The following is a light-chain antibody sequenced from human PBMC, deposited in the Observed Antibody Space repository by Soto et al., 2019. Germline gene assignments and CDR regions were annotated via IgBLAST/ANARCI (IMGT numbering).Light chain of an antibody. V-gene: IGLV2-14*01. CDR2: DVS. Sequence: QSVLTQPASVSGSPGQSITISCTGTSSDMGGYNYVSWFQQHPGKAPKLMIYDVSNRPSGVSNRFSGSKSDNTASLTISGLQAEDEADYYCSSYTSSSTPVVFGGGTKLTVL. CDR3: SSYTSSSTPVV. CDR1: SSDMGGYNY. J-gene: IGLJ2*01.